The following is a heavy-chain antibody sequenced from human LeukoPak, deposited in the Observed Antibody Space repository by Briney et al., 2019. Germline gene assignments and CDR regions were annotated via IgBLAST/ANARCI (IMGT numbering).Heavy chain of an antibody. CDR3: AKDAVAPGSGGNYFDY. Sequence: GGSLRLSCAASGFTFSSYAMTWVRQAPGKGLEWVSTITRNGGSTYYADSVKGRFTISRDDSKNTLYLQMNSQRAEDTAVYSCAKDAVAPGSGGNYFDYWGQGNLVTVSS. CDR2: ITRNGGST. D-gene: IGHD3-10*01. V-gene: IGHV3-23*01. J-gene: IGHJ4*02. CDR1: GFTFSSYA.